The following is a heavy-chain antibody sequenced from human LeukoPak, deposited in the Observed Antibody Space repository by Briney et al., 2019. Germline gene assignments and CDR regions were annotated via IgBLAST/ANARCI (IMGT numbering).Heavy chain of an antibody. D-gene: IGHD3-16*01. J-gene: IGHJ4*02. V-gene: IGHV3-23*01. CDR2: ISGGGGRT. CDR1: GFTFSSYA. Sequence: GGSLRLSCGASGFTFSSYAMSWVRQAPGKGLEGVSNISGGGGRTWYADSVKGRFTISRDNSKNTVDVQLNSLRAEDTAVYYCAKFRGSEKTVIDCWGQGTLVTVPS. CDR3: AKFRGSEKTVIDC.